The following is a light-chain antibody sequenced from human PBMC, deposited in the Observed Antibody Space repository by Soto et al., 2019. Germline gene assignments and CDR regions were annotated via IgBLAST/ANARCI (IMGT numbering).Light chain of an antibody. Sequence: DIQMNHSPSTLPASVEDRITISCRASQSIRSWLAWYQQKPGKAPKLLIYDASSLQSGVPSRFSGSESGTEFTLTISSRQPDDFATYSCQQYNSYLLTFGGGTKVDIK. CDR3: QQYNSYLLT. CDR2: DAS. CDR1: QSIRSW. V-gene: IGKV1-5*01. J-gene: IGKJ4*01.